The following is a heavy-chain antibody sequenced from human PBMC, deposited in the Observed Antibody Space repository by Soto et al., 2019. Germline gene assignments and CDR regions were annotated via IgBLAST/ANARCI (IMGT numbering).Heavy chain of an antibody. V-gene: IGHV3-43*01. CDR2: ISWDGGST. CDR1: GFTFDDYT. J-gene: IGHJ6*02. CDR3: AKDSVNSGYDWSDYYGMDV. Sequence: GGSLRLSCAASGFTFDDYTMHWVRQAPGKGLEWVSLISWDGGSTYYADSVKGRFTISRDNSKNSLYLQMNSLRTEDTALYYCAKDSVNSGYDWSDYYGMDVWGQGTTVTVSS. D-gene: IGHD5-12*01.